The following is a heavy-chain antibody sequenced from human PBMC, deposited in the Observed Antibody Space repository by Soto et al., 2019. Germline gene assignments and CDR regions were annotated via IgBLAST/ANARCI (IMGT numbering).Heavy chain of an antibody. D-gene: IGHD2-2*01. CDR2: INSDGSST. J-gene: IGHJ6*02. V-gene: IGHV3-74*01. CDR1: GFTFSSYW. Sequence: EVRLVESGGCLVQPGGSLRLSCAASGFTFSSYWMHWVRQAPGKGLVWVSRINSDGSSTSYADSVKGRFTISRDNAKNTLYLQMNSLRAEDTAVYYCLATYCSSTSCYHASYYYGMDVWGQGTTVTVSS. CDR3: LATYCSSTSCYHASYYYGMDV.